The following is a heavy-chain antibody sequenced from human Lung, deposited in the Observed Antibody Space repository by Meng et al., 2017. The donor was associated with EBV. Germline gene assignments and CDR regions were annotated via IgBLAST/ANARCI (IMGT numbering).Heavy chain of an antibody. CDR1: SGSIRNQY. CDR2: IYDSGST. V-gene: IGHV4-59*11. D-gene: IGHD5-18*01. Sequence: QWPLQESGPGLVRPSETLSLTCTVSSGSIRNQYWSWIRQPPGKALEWIGYIYDSGSTTYNPSLKSRLTISSDRSNNQFSLELNSMSAAGTAVYYCARAKWGHSYGSEALYFDHWGPGTLVTVSS. CDR3: ARAKWGHSYGSEALYFDH. J-gene: IGHJ4*02.